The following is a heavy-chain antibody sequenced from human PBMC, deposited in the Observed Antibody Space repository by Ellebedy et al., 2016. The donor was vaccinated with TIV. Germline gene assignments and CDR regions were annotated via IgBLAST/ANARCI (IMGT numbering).Heavy chain of an antibody. Sequence: ASVKVSCKASGYTLRSYGMSWVRQAPGQGLEWVGWISAYTGHTDYAQNFQGRVTMTTDTSASIAYMELRSLRSDETAVYYCARDTVQGMVAKYVWFDYWGQGTQVTVSS. CDR3: ARDTVQGMVAKYVWFDY. D-gene: IGHD2-8*01. CDR2: ISAYTGHT. CDR1: GYTLRSYG. J-gene: IGHJ4*02. V-gene: IGHV1-18*01.